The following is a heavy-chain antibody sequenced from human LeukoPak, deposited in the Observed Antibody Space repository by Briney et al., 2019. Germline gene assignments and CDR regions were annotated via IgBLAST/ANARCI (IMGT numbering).Heavy chain of an antibody. CDR2: ISESGDSA. J-gene: IGHJ6*04. CDR3: AKGSSAMDV. CDR1: GFTFSAYG. Sequence: GGSLRLSCAASGFTFSAYGMTWVRQAPGKGLEWVSVISESGDSAYYADSVKGRFTISRDSSKNTLYLQMNSLRAEDTAVYYCAKGSSAMDVWGKGTTVTVSS. V-gene: IGHV3-23*01. D-gene: IGHD3-10*01.